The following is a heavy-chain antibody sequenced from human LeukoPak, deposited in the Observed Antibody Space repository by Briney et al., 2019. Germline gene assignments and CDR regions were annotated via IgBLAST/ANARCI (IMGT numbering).Heavy chain of an antibody. CDR2: ISGSGGST. CDR3: AKDPHYYGSGSYYPFDY. D-gene: IGHD3-10*01. J-gene: IGHJ4*02. Sequence: GGSLRLSCAASGFTFSSYAMSWVRQAPGKRLEWVSAISGSGGSTYYADSVKGRFTISRDNSKNALYLQMNSLRAEDTAVYYCAKDPHYYGSGSYYPFDYWGQGTLVTVSS. CDR1: GFTFSSYA. V-gene: IGHV3-23*01.